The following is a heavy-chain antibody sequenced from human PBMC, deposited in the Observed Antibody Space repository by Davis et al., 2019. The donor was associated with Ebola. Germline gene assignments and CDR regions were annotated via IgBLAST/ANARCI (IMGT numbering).Heavy chain of an antibody. CDR3: ARDYVSGPQLD. D-gene: IGHD3-10*01. J-gene: IGHJ4*02. Sequence: AASVKVSCKASGYTFTSYGISWVRQAPGQGLEWMGWISAYNGNTNYVQKLQGRVTMTTDTSTSTAYMELRSLRSDDTAVYYCARDYVSGPQLDWGQGTLVTVSS. V-gene: IGHV1-18*01. CDR1: GYTFTSYG. CDR2: ISAYNGNT.